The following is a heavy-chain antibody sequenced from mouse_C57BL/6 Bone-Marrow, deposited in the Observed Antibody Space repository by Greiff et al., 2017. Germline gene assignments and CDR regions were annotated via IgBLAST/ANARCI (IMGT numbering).Heavy chain of an antibody. V-gene: IGHV3-6*01. CDR2: ISYEGSN. CDR1: GYSITSGYY. D-gene: IGHD2-14*01. Sequence: VQLKESGPGLVKPSQSLSLTCSVTGYSITSGYYWNWIRQFPGNKLEWMGYISYEGSNNSNPSLKNRISITRDTSKNQFFLKLNSVTTEDTATYYCAREGYYYAMDYWGQGTSVTVSS. CDR3: AREGYYYAMDY. J-gene: IGHJ4*01.